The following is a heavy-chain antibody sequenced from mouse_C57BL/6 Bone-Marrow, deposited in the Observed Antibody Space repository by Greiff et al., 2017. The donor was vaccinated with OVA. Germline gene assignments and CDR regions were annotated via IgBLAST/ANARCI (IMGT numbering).Heavy chain of an antibody. CDR3: ARLDAMDY. Sequence: EVQLQESGGGLVQPGGSLKLSCAASGFTFSDFYMYWIRQTPEKRLEWVAYISNGGGSTYYPDTVKGRFTISRDNAKNTLYLQMSRLKSDDTAMYYCARLDAMDYWGQGTSVTVSS. CDR2: ISNGGGST. CDR1: GFTFSDFY. J-gene: IGHJ4*01. V-gene: IGHV5-12*01.